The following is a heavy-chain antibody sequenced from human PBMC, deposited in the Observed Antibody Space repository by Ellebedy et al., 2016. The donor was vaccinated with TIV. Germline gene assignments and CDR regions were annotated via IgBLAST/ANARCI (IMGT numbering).Heavy chain of an antibody. CDR1: GFTFSNYV. D-gene: IGHD3-3*01. Sequence: GESLKISCAASGFTFSNYVMHWVRQAPGKGLEWVALIWSDGSLKFYADSVKGRFTISRDNSNNILYLQMDSLRVEDTSVYYCAREPIGDTDGLDYWGQGTLVTVSS. CDR2: IWSDGSLK. V-gene: IGHV3-33*01. CDR3: AREPIGDTDGLDY. J-gene: IGHJ4*02.